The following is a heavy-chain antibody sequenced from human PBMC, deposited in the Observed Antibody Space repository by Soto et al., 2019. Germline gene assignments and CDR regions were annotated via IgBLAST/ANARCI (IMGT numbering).Heavy chain of an antibody. D-gene: IGHD6-19*01. CDR1: GFTFSSYA. Sequence: QVRLVESGGGVVQPGMSLRLSCAASGFTFSSYAMHLVRPAPGKVLEWVAGISYDGDSEYYADSVKGRFTISRDNSKNTLYLHMNSLRAEDTAVYYCARDGKYSSGWHNFDYWGQGTLVTVSS. J-gene: IGHJ4*02. CDR2: ISYDGDSE. V-gene: IGHV3-30-3*01. CDR3: ARDGKYSSGWHNFDY.